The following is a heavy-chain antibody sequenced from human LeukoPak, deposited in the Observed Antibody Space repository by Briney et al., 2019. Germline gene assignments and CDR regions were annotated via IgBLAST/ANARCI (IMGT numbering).Heavy chain of an antibody. CDR2: ISSSGRSI. CDR1: GFTFSSYE. CDR3: ARDIEPDAFDI. V-gene: IGHV3-48*03. J-gene: IGHJ3*02. D-gene: IGHD1-14*01. Sequence: GGSLRLSCVVSGFTFSSYEMNWVRQAPGKGLEWVSYISSSGRSIYYADSVKGRFTISRDIARNSLYLQMNSLRAEDTAVYFCARDIEPDAFDIWGQGTVVTVSS.